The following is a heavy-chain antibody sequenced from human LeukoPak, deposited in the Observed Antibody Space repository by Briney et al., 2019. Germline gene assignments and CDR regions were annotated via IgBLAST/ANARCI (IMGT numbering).Heavy chain of an antibody. D-gene: IGHD6-13*01. CDR2: IYSGGST. Sequence: GGSLRLSCAASGFTVSSNYMSWVRQAPGKGLEWVSVIYSGGSTYYAESVKGRFTISRDNSKNTLYLQMNSLRAEDTAVYYCARGSIAAAGTAFDYWGQGTLVTVSS. V-gene: IGHV3-53*01. CDR3: ARGSIAAAGTAFDY. J-gene: IGHJ4*02. CDR1: GFTVSSNY.